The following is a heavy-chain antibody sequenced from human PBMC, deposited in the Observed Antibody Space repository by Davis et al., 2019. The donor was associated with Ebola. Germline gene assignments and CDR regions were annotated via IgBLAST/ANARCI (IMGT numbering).Heavy chain of an antibody. Sequence: SETLSLTCAVYGGSFSGYYWSWIRQPPGKGLEWIGEINHSGSTNYNPSLKSLVTISVDTSKNQFSLKLSSVTAADTAVYYCARRDGYAPPRYWGQGTLVTVSS. V-gene: IGHV4-34*01. CDR2: INHSGST. CDR1: GGSFSGYY. CDR3: ARRDGYAPPRY. J-gene: IGHJ4*02. D-gene: IGHD5-24*01.